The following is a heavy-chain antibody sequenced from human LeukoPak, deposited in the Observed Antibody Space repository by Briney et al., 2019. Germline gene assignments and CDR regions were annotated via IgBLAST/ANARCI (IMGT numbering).Heavy chain of an antibody. D-gene: IGHD1-1*01. Sequence: GGSLRLSCAASGFTFTSYGMHRVRQAPGKGLEWVALIWYNGSNKYYGDPVKGRFTISRDNSKNTLYLQMNSLRAEDTAVYYCTRVSTTGVGGRGYFDQWGQGTQVTVSS. J-gene: IGHJ4*02. V-gene: IGHV3-33*01. CDR1: GFTFTSYG. CDR2: IWYNGSNK. CDR3: TRVSTTGVGGRGYFDQ.